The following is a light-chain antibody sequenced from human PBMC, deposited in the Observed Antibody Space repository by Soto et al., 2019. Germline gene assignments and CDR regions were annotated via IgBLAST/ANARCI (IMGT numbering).Light chain of an antibody. Sequence: EMVMTQSPATLSVSPGERATLSCRASQSVSSNLAWYQQKPGQAPRLLIYGASTRATGIPARFSGSGSGTEFTLTISRLEPEDFAVYYCQQYGHSPRTFGQGTKVDIK. V-gene: IGKV3-15*01. CDR2: GAS. CDR3: QQYGHSPRT. CDR1: QSVSSN. J-gene: IGKJ1*01.